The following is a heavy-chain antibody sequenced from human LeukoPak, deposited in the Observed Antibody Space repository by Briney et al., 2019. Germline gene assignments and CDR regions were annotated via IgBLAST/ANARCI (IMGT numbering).Heavy chain of an antibody. J-gene: IGHJ4*02. Sequence: SQTLSLTCAISGDSVSSNSAAWNWIRQSPSRGLEWLGRTYYRSKWYNDYAVSVKSRITINPDTSKNQFSLQLNSVTPEDTAVYYCARVSYSSGWYPGGAIDYWGQGTLVTVSS. CDR1: GDSVSSNSAA. CDR2: TYYRSKWYN. D-gene: IGHD6-19*01. CDR3: ARVSYSSGWYPGGAIDY. V-gene: IGHV6-1*01.